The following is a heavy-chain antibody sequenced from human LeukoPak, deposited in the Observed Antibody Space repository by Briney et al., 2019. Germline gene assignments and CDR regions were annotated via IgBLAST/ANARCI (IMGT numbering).Heavy chain of an antibody. D-gene: IGHD2-15*01. CDR1: GGSFSGYY. CDR3: AREAQNCSGGSCYSDFDY. CDR2: INHSGST. V-gene: IGHV4-34*01. Sequence: SETLSLTCAVYGGSFSGYYWSWIRQPPGEGLEWIGEINHSGSTNYNPSLKSRVTISVDTSKNQFSLKLSSVTAADTAVYYCAREAQNCSGGSCYSDFDYWGQGTLVTVSS. J-gene: IGHJ4*02.